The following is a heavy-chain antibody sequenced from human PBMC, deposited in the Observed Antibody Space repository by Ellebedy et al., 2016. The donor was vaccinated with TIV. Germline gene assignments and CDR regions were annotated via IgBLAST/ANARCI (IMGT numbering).Heavy chain of an antibody. Sequence: AASVKVSCKASGYTFTSHGISWVRQAPGQGLEWMGWMSAHFPNTIYAENFQARVTITRDTSASTAYMELSSLRSEDTAVYYCARDNIEYSSSQDYWGQGTLVTVSS. D-gene: IGHD6-6*01. CDR2: MSAHFPNT. J-gene: IGHJ4*02. CDR3: ARDNIEYSSSQDY. V-gene: IGHV1-18*04. CDR1: GYTFTSHG.